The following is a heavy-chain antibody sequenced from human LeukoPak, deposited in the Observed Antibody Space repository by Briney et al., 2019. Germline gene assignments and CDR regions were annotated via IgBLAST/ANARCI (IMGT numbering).Heavy chain of an antibody. V-gene: IGHV3-21*01. CDR1: GFTFSSYS. D-gene: IGHD3-22*01. CDR2: ISSSSSYI. J-gene: IGHJ4*02. CDR3: ARGQPPYYYDSSGYYDY. Sequence: GGSLRLTCAASGFTFSSYSMNWVRQAPGKGLEWVSSISSSSSYIYYADSVQGRFTISRDNSKNTLYLQMNSLRAEDTAVYYCARGQPPYYYDSSGYYDYWGQGTLVTVSS.